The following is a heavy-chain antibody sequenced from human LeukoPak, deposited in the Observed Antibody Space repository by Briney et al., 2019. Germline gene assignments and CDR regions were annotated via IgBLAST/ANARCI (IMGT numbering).Heavy chain of an antibody. J-gene: IGHJ5*02. D-gene: IGHD2-15*01. V-gene: IGHV1-8*01. CDR1: AYTSTSYD. CDR2: THPNSANT. Sequence: SVKASCNASAYTSTSYDTNWVRHATGHGLEWKGWTHPNSANTSYAQKFQGRVTRTRNTSISTAYMELSSLRSEDTGVYYCARGASRGGRRYCRGGSCYDWFDAWGEGSLVTVSS. CDR3: ARGASRGGRRYCRGGSCYDWFDA.